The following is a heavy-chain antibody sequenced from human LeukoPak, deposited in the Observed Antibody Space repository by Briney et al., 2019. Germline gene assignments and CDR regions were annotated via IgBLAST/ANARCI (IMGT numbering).Heavy chain of an antibody. CDR3: ARRTSEMNYLDY. CDR2: IKQDGSEK. V-gene: IGHV3-7*01. D-gene: IGHD1-1*01. Sequence: GGSLRLSCAASGFTFSSYSMNWVRQAPGKGLEWVANIKQDGSEKYYVDSVKGRFTISRDNAKNSLSLQMNSLRVEDTAVYYCARRTSEMNYLDYWGQGTLVTVSS. CDR1: GFTFSSYS. J-gene: IGHJ4*02.